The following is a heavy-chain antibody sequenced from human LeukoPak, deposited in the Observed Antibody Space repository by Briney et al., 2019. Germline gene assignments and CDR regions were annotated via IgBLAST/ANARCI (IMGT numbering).Heavy chain of an antibody. CDR3: VRGQPYAPFDS. V-gene: IGHV3-74*01. Sequence: GGSLRLSCAVSGFIFSSYWMHWVRQAPGKGLVAVSRINKDGSSTSYVDSVKGRFTISRDNAKNTLYLQMNSLRAEDTAVYFCVRGQPYAPFDSWGQGTLVTVSS. CDR1: GFIFSSYW. J-gene: IGHJ4*02. CDR2: INKDGSST. D-gene: IGHD2-2*01.